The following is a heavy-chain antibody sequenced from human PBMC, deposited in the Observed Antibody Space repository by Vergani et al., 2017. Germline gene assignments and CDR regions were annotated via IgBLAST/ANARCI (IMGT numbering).Heavy chain of an antibody. CDR1: GGPISSSNW. V-gene: IGHV4-4*02. J-gene: IGHJ6*02. Sequence: QVQLQESGPGLVKPSGTLSLTCAVSGGPISSSNWWSWVRQPPGKGLEWIGEIYHSGSTNYHPSLKSRVTISVDKPKNQFSLKLSSVTAAGTAVYYCAWIGYSGSWYGYGYYYGMDVWGQGTTVTVSS. CDR2: IYHSGST. CDR3: AWIGYSGSWYGYGYYYGMDV. D-gene: IGHD6-13*01.